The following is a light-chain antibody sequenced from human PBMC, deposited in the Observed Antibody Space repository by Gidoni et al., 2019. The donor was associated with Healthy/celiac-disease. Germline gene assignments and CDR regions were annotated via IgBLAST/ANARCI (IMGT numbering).Light chain of an antibody. V-gene: IGLV2-23*01. CDR2: EGS. Sequence: QSALTQPASVSGTPGQSITISCTGTSRDVGSYNLVSWYQQHQGKAPKLMIYEGSKRPSGVSNRFSGSKSGNTASLTISGLQAEDEADYYCCSYAGSSTFLVVFGGGTKLTVL. CDR3: CSYAGSSTFLVV. CDR1: SRDVGSYNL. J-gene: IGLJ2*01.